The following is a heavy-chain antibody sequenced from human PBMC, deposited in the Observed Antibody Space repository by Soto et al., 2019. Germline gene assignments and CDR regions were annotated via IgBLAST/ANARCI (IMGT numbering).Heavy chain of an antibody. D-gene: IGHD6-19*01. J-gene: IGHJ3*01. CDR1: GFTLSSYA. Sequence: GGSLRLSCAASGFTLSSYAMSWVRQAPGKGLEWVSYISGGGSTIYYADSVKGRFTISRDNAQNSLYLQMNSLRAEDTAVYYCAKTYSSGRGAFDVWGQGTMVTVSS. V-gene: IGHV3-48*01. CDR2: ISGGGSTI. CDR3: AKTYSSGRGAFDV.